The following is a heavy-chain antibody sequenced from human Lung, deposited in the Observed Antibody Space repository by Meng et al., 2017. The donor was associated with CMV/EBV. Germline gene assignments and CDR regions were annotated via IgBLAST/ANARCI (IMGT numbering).Heavy chain of an antibody. CDR1: GCSISSGDYY. J-gene: IGHJ4*02. CDR3: ARALDTAMVTFDY. V-gene: IGHV4-30-4*08. Sequence: GQLQESGPGPVKPSQTLSLTCTVSGCSISSGDYYWSWIRQPPGKGLEWIGYIYYSGSTYYNPSPKSRVTISVDTSKNQFSLKLSSVTAADTAVYYCARALDTAMVTFDYWGQGTLVTVSS. D-gene: IGHD5-18*01. CDR2: IYYSGST.